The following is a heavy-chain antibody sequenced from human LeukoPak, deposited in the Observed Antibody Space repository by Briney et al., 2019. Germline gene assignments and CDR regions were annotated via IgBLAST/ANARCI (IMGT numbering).Heavy chain of an antibody. CDR2: INQGGSEK. V-gene: IGHV3-7*05. J-gene: IGHJ4*02. CDR1: GFTFSNYW. CDR3: VRDGSGYDY. Sequence: PGGSLRLSCAVSGFTFSNYWMSWVRQAPGKGLEWVANINQGGSEKYYLNSVKGRFTISRDNAKNSLYLQMNSLRTDGAAIYYCVRDGSGYDYWGQGTLVTVSS. D-gene: IGHD6-19*01.